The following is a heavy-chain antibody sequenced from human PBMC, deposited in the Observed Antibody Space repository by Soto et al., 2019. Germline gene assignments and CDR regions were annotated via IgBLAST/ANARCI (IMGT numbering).Heavy chain of an antibody. D-gene: IGHD1-1*01. CDR1: GFTVSPYY. Sequence: GGSLRLSCAASGFTVSPYYMRWVRQAPGRGLQWVSVIYTAGPTYCADSVKGRFTISRDESKNTLYFKMANMRAEDTGTYYCARGKSRDAYNPIGYWGPGTLVTVSS. J-gene: IGHJ4*02. V-gene: IGHV3-53*01. CDR2: IYTAGPT. CDR3: ARGKSRDAYNPIGY.